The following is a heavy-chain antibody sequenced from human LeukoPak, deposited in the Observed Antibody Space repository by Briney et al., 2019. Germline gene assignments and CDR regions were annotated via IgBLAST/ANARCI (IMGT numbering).Heavy chain of an antibody. Sequence: PGGSLRLSCAASGFTFSGYSMNWVRQAPGKGLEWVSSISSSSSYIYYADSVKGRFTISRDNAKNSLYLQMNSLRAEDTAVYYCASRGGGIAARPAYYYYYYMDVWGKGTTVTVSS. CDR1: GFTFSGYS. CDR3: ASRGGGIAARPAYYYYYYMDV. J-gene: IGHJ6*03. CDR2: ISSSSSYI. D-gene: IGHD6-6*01. V-gene: IGHV3-21*01.